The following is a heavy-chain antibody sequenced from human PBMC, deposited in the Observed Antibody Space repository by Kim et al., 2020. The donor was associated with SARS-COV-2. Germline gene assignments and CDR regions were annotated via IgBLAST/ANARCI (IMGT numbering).Heavy chain of an antibody. CDR3: SRVGSTVAAGSIDY. D-gene: IGHD6-13*01. CDR1: GFTFSDYY. J-gene: IGHJ4*02. Sequence: RGSLRLSCAASGFTFSDYYMSWIRQAPGKGLEWVSYISNSGFTTHYADSVKGRFTIARDNAKNSLYLQMNSLRAEDTAVYYCSRVGSTVAAGSIDYWGQGTLVTVSS. CDR2: ISNSGFTT. V-gene: IGHV3-11*01.